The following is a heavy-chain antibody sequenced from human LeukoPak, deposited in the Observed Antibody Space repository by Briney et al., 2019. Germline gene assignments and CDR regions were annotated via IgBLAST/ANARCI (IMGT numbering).Heavy chain of an antibody. V-gene: IGHV4-39*02. CDR2: IYYSGRP. CDR3: ARPDSGKSSLDY. Sequence: TSETLSLTCTVSGGSISSSIYYWGWIRQPPWEGLEWIGSIYYSGRPYYNPSLKSRVTISVDTSKNHFSLKLSSVTAADTAVYYCARPDSGKSSLDYWGQGTLVTVSS. J-gene: IGHJ4*02. D-gene: IGHD3-10*01. CDR1: GGSISSSIYY.